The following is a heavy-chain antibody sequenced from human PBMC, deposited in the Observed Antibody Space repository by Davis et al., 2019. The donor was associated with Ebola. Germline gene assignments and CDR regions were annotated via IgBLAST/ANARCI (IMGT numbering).Heavy chain of an antibody. Sequence: PGGSLRLSCAASGFTFSSYAMSWVRQAPGKGLEWISYISSSSTTIYYSDSVKGRFTISRDNAKNSLYLQMDSLRDEDTAVYYCARSITMIVVEHYFDYWGQGTLVTVSS. CDR2: ISSSSTTI. V-gene: IGHV3-48*02. CDR1: GFTFSSYA. CDR3: ARSITMIVVEHYFDY. J-gene: IGHJ4*02. D-gene: IGHD3-22*01.